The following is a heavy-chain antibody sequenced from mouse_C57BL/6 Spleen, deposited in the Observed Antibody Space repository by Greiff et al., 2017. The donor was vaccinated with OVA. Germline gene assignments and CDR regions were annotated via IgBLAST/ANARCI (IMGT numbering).Heavy chain of an antibody. CDR3: AREGVITTVVAPFDY. Sequence: EVKLQQSGPVLVKPGASVKMSCKASGYTFTDYYMNWVKQSHGKSLEWIGVINPYNGGTSYNQKFKGKATLTVDKSSSTAYMELNSLTSEDSAVYYSAREGVITTVVAPFDYWGQGTTLTVSS. CDR2: INPYNGGT. J-gene: IGHJ2*01. CDR1: GYTFTDYY. D-gene: IGHD1-1*01. V-gene: IGHV1-19*01.